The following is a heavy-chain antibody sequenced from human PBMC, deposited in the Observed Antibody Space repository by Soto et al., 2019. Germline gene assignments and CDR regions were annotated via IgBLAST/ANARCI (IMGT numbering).Heavy chain of an antibody. CDR3: AAAFVGYSYGQNNWFDP. J-gene: IGHJ5*02. D-gene: IGHD5-18*01. CDR1: GFTFTSSA. V-gene: IGHV1-58*01. Sequence: SVKVSCKASGFTFTSSAVQWVRQARGQRLEWIGWIVVGSGNTNYAQKFQERVTITRDMSTSTAYMELSSLRSEDTAVYYCAAAFVGYSYGQNNWFDPWGHGTLVTVS. CDR2: IVVGSGNT.